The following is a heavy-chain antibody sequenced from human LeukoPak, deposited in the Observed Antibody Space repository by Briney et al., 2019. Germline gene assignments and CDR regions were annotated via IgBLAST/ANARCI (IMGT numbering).Heavy chain of an antibody. Sequence: GGSLRLSCAASGFTFSSYWMSWVRQAPGKGLEWVANIKQDGSEKYYVDSVKGRFTISRDNAKNSLYLQMNSLRAEDTAVYYCARGQYFDWPYFGYWGQGTLVTVSS. J-gene: IGHJ4*02. D-gene: IGHD3-9*01. V-gene: IGHV3-7*01. CDR3: ARGQYFDWPYFGY. CDR1: GFTFSSYW. CDR2: IKQDGSEK.